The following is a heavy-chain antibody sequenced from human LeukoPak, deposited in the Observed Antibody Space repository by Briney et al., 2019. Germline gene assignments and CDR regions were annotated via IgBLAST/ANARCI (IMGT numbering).Heavy chain of an antibody. CDR1: GYTLTEVS. CDR2: FDPEDGET. CDR3: ATTGYCSGGSCRLYWFDP. D-gene: IGHD2-15*01. Sequence: ASVKVSCKVSGYTLTEVSMHWVRQAPGKGLEWMGGFDPEDGETIYAQKFQGRVTMTEDTSTDTAYMELSSLRSEDTAVYYCATTGYCSGGSCRLYWFDPWGQGTLVTVSS. V-gene: IGHV1-24*01. J-gene: IGHJ5*02.